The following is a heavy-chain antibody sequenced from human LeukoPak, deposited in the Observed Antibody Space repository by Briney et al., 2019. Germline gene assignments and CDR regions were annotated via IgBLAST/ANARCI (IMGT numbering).Heavy chain of an antibody. CDR3: ARAKLDDCGGVCDQYFQH. D-gene: IGHD2-21*02. V-gene: IGHV1-2*02. J-gene: IGHJ1*01. Sequence: GASVQVSCKASGYTFTDYYMHWVRQAPGQGLEWMGWINPNSGGTNFAQKFQGRVTLTRDTSINTAYMELSSLRSDDTAVYYCARAKLDDCGGVCDQYFQHWGQGTLVTVSS. CDR1: GYTFTDYY. CDR2: INPNSGGT.